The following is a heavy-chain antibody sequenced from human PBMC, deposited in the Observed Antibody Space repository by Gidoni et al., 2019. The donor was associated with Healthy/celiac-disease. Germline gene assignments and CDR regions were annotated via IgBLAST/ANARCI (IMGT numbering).Heavy chain of an antibody. CDR3: ARAGGGDSTIPYYYYYYMDV. D-gene: IGHD2-21*02. CDR1: GFTFSSYS. J-gene: IGHJ6*03. Sequence: EVQLVESGGGLVKPGGSLRLSSAASGFTFSSYSMKWVRQAPGKGLEWVSSISSSSSYIYYADSVKGRFTISRDNAKNSLYLQMNSLRAEDTAVYYCARAGGGDSTIPYYYYYYMDVWGKGTTVTVSS. CDR2: ISSSSSYI. V-gene: IGHV3-21*01.